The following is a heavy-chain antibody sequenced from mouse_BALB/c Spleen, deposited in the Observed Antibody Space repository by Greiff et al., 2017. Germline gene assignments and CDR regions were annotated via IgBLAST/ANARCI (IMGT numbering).Heavy chain of an antibody. CDR1: GFTFSSYW. J-gene: IGHJ4*01. CDR2: IRLKSDNYAT. D-gene: IGHD2-2*01. V-gene: IGHV6-6*02. Sequence: EVKLMESGGGLVQPGGSTKLSCVASGFTFSSYWMSWVRQSPEKGLEWVAEIRLKSDNYATHYAESVKGKFTISRDDSKSRLYLQMNSLRAEDTGIYYCTRGYDRDYYAMDYWGQGTSVTVSS. CDR3: TRGYDRDYYAMDY.